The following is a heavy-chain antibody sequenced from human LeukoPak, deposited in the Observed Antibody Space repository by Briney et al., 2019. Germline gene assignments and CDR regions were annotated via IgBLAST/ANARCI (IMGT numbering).Heavy chain of an antibody. J-gene: IGHJ5*02. Sequence: SETLSLTCTVSGGSISSYYWSWIRQPPGKGLEWIGYIYTSGSTNYNPSLKSRVTISVDTSKNQFSLKLSSVTAADTAVYYCAIALDYYGSGRPFDPWGQGTLVTVSS. V-gene: IGHV4-4*09. CDR2: IYTSGST. D-gene: IGHD3-10*01. CDR1: GGSISSYY. CDR3: AIALDYYGSGRPFDP.